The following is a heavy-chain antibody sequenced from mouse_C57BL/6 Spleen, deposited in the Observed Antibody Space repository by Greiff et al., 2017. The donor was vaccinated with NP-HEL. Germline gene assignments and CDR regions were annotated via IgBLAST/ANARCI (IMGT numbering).Heavy chain of an antibody. V-gene: IGHV3-6*01. Sequence: EVQLQQSGPGLVKPSQSLSLTCSVTGYSITSGYYWNWIRQFPGNKLEWMGYISYDGSNNYNPSLKNRISITRDTSKNQFFLKLNSVTTEDTATYYCAREAANWDTWFAYWGQGTLVTVSA. CDR2: ISYDGSN. CDR1: GYSITSGYY. D-gene: IGHD4-1*01. J-gene: IGHJ3*01. CDR3: AREAANWDTWFAY.